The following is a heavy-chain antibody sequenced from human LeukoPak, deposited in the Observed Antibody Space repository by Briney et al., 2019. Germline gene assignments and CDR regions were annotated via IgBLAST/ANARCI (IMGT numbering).Heavy chain of an antibody. D-gene: IGHD3-22*01. CDR1: GYTFTSYG. CDR3: ARENYDSSGYDFYYFDY. V-gene: IGHV1-18*01. CDR2: ISAYNGNT. J-gene: IGHJ4*02. Sequence: ASVKVSCKASGYTFTSYGISWVRQAPGQGLEWMGWISAYNGNTNYAQKLQGRVTMTTDTSTSTAYMELRSLRSDDTAVYYRARENYDSSGYDFYYFDYWGQGTLVTVSS.